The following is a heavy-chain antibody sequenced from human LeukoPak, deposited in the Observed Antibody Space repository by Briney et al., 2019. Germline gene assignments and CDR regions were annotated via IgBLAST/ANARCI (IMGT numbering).Heavy chain of an antibody. Sequence: PGGSLRLSCAASGFTLSSYAMSWVRQAPGKGLEWVSAISGSGGSTYYADSVKGRFTISRDNSKNTLYLQMNSLRAEDTAVYYCARENSSGWYEVAGGFDYWGQGTLVTVSS. J-gene: IGHJ4*02. V-gene: IGHV3-23*01. D-gene: IGHD6-19*01. CDR1: GFTLSSYA. CDR3: ARENSSGWYEVAGGFDY. CDR2: ISGSGGST.